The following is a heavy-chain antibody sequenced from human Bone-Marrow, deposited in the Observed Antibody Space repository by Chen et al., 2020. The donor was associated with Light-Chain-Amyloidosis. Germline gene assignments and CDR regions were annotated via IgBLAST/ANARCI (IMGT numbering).Heavy chain of an antibody. CDR1: GYTFPNYW. Sequence: VQLEQSGPEVKKPGESLKISSTGSGYTFPNYWIGWVRQMPGKGLEWMGVIYPDDSDARYSPSFEGQVTISADKSITTAYLQWRSLKASDTAMYYCARRRDGYNFDYWGQGTLVTVSS. J-gene: IGHJ4*02. D-gene: IGHD5-12*01. CDR2: IYPDDSDA. V-gene: IGHV5-51*01. CDR3: ARRRDGYNFDY.